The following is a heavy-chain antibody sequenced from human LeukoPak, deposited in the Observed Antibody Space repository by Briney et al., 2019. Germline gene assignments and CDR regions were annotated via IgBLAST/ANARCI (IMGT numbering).Heavy chain of an antibody. Sequence: SVKVSCKASGGTFSSYAISWVRQAPGQGLEWMRGIIPIFGTANYAQKFQGRVTITADESTSTAYMELSSLRSEDTAVYYCARSAPEGFWGPAVSLLSWFDPWGQGTLVTVSS. V-gene: IGHV1-69*13. J-gene: IGHJ5*02. CDR3: ARSAPEGFWGPAVSLLSWFDP. CDR1: GGTFSSYA. CDR2: IIPIFGTA. D-gene: IGHD2-2*01.